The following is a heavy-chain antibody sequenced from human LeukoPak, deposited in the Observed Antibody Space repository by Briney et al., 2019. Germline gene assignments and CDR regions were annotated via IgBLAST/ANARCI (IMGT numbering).Heavy chain of an antibody. CDR1: GGSIRSFY. V-gene: IGHV4-4*07. CDR3: ARDGDNEEGSDY. Sequence: PSETLSLTCTVSGGSIRSFYWSWIRQPAGKGLEWIGRIYPSGNTNYNPSLKSRITMSVDTSKNQFSLKLNSVTAADTAVYYCARDGDNEEGSDYWGQGTLVTVSS. D-gene: IGHD4-17*01. CDR2: IYPSGNT. J-gene: IGHJ4*02.